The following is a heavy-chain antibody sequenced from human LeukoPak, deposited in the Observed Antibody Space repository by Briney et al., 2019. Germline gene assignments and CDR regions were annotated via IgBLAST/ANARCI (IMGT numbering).Heavy chain of an antibody. V-gene: IGHV4-34*01. Sequence: SETLSLTCAVYGGSFIGYYWSWIRQPPGKGLEWIGEINHSGSTNYNPSLKSRVTISVDTSKNQFSLKLSSVTAAHTAVYYFARGGGNRHVSGSIDYWGQGTLVTVSS. CDR3: ARGGGNRHVSGSIDY. D-gene: IGHD4-23*01. CDR1: GGSFIGYY. J-gene: IGHJ4*02. CDR2: INHSGST.